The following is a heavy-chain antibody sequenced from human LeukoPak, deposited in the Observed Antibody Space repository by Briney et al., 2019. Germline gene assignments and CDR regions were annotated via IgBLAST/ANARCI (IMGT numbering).Heavy chain of an antibody. CDR3: AREMGLNIVATFGY. V-gene: IGHV3-33*01. D-gene: IGHD5-12*01. Sequence: GGSLRLSCAASGFTFSSYGMHWVRQAPGKGLEWVALIWYDGSSKYYRDSVKGRFTISRDNPENTLYLQMNSLRDEDTAVYYCAREMGLNIVATFGYWGQGTLVTVSS. CDR1: GFTFSSYG. J-gene: IGHJ4*02. CDR2: IWYDGSSK.